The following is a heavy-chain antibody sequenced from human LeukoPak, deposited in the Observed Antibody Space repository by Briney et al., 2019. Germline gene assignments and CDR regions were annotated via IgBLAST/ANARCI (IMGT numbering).Heavy chain of an antibody. CDR1: GGSISSGVYY. CDR3: ARQGCSSTSCSFGTDAFDI. V-gene: IGHV4-31*03. D-gene: IGHD2-2*01. Sequence: SETLSLTCTVFGGSISSGVYYWNWIRQHPGKGLEWIGYIYYSGSTYYNPSLKSRVTISVDTSKNQFSLKLSSVTAADTAVYYCARQGCSSTSCSFGTDAFDIWGQGTMVTVSS. J-gene: IGHJ3*02. CDR2: IYYSGST.